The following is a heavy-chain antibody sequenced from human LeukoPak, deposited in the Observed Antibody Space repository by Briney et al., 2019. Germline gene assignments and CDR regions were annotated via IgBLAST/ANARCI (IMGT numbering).Heavy chain of an antibody. D-gene: IGHD3-22*01. CDR1: GYTFTGYY. V-gene: IGHV1-2*02. Sequence: ASVKVSCKASGYTFTGYYMHWVRQAPGQGLEWMGWINPNSGGTNYAQKFQGRVTMTGDTSISTAYMELSRLRSDDTAVYYCARGKAPHYYDSSGYYSDWFDPWGQGTLVTVSS. J-gene: IGHJ5*02. CDR3: ARGKAPHYYDSSGYYSDWFDP. CDR2: INPNSGGT.